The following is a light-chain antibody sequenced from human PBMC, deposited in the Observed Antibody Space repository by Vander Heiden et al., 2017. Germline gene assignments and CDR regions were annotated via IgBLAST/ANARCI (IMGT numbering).Light chain of an antibody. CDR3: QQSYSTPIT. CDR2: AAS. V-gene: IGKV1-39*01. Sequence: DIQMTQSPSSLSASVGDRVTITCRASQSISTYLNWYQQKPGIAPKLLIYAASSLQSGVPSRFSGSGSGTDFTLTISSLQPEDFATYYCQQSYSTPITFGQGTRLDIK. CDR1: QSISTY. J-gene: IGKJ5*01.